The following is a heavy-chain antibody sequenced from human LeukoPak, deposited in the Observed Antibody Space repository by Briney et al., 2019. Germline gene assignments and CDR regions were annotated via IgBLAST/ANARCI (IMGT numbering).Heavy chain of an antibody. D-gene: IGHD2-2*01. CDR1: AYTFSNNG. CDR3: AREGGSTPYGLDV. CDR2: ISAYNDKT. Sequence: ASVKVSCKASAYTFSNNGFTWVRQAPGQGLEWMGWISAYNDKTNYAQKLRGRVTMTTDTSTSTAYMELGSLTSDDTAVYYCAREGGSTPYGLDVWGQGTTVTVSS. J-gene: IGHJ6*02. V-gene: IGHV1-18*01.